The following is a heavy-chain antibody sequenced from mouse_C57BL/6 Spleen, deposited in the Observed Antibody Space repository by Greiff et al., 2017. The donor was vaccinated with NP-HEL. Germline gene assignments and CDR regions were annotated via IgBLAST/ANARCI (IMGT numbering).Heavy chain of an antibody. J-gene: IGHJ3*01. V-gene: IGHV1-82*01. Sequence: QVQLQQSGPELVKPGASVKISCKASCYAFSSSWMNWVKQRPGKGLEWIGRIYPGDGDTNYNGKFKGKATLTADKSSSTAYMQLSSLTSEDSAVYFCARPEYDYDGAWFAYWGQGTLVTVSA. D-gene: IGHD2-4*01. CDR2: IYPGDGDT. CDR1: CYAFSSSW. CDR3: ARPEYDYDGAWFAY.